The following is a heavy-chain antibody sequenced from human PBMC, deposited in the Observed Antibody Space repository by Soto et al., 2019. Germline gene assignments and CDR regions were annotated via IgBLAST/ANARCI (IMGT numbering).Heavy chain of an antibody. V-gene: IGHV3-53*04. CDR1: GFTVSSNY. D-gene: IGHD1-1*01. CDR2: IYTDDST. Sequence: GGSLRLSCAASGFTVSSNYMSWVRQAPGKGLEWLLVIYTDDSTYYADSVKGRFTISRHNSKNTLYLQMNSLRAEDTAVYYCTGGRSGISVPLYWGQGTLVTVSP. J-gene: IGHJ4*02. CDR3: TGGRSGISVPLY.